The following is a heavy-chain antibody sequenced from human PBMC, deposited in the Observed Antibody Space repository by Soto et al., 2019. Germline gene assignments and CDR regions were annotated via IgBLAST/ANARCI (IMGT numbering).Heavy chain of an antibody. J-gene: IGHJ5*02. CDR1: GGTFSSYT. CDR2: IIPILGIA. Sequence: SLKLSCKASGGTFSSYTISWVRQAPGQGLEWMGRIIPILGIANYAQKFQGRVTITADKSTSTAYMELSSLRSEDTAVYYCARDRGRYNWNYGWFDPWGQGTLVTVSS. D-gene: IGHD1-7*01. CDR3: ARDRGRYNWNYGWFDP. V-gene: IGHV1-69*04.